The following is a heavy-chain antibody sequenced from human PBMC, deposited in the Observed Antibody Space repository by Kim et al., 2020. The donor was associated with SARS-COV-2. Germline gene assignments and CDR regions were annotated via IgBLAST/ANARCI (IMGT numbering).Heavy chain of an antibody. J-gene: IGHJ4*02. CDR3: ARDGSGDYIWGSYGPRNFDY. CDR1: GYTFTSYG. D-gene: IGHD3-16*01. CDR2: ISAYNGNT. V-gene: IGHV1-18*01. Sequence: ASVKVSCKASGYTFTSYGISWVRQAPGQGLEWMGWISAYNGNTNYAQKLQGRVTMTTDTSTSTAYMELRSLRSDDTAVYYCARDGSGDYIWGSYGPRNFDYWGQGTLVTVSS.